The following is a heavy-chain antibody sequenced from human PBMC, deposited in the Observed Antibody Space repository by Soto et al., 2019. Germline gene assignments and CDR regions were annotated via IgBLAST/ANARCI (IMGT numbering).Heavy chain of an antibody. CDR3: ARGLTTVVIDY. Sequence: PTETLSLTCAVYGGSFSGYYWSWIRQPPGKGLEWIGEINHSGSTNYNPSLKSRVTISVDTSKNQFSLKLSSVTAADTAVYYCARGLTTVVIDYWGQGTLVTVSS. V-gene: IGHV4-34*01. CDR2: INHSGST. CDR1: GGSFSGYY. D-gene: IGHD4-17*01. J-gene: IGHJ4*02.